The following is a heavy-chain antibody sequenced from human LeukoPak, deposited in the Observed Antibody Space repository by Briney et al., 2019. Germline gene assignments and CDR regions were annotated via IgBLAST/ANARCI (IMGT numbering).Heavy chain of an antibody. CDR2: IIPILGIA. CDR1: GGTFSSYA. J-gene: IGHJ3*02. V-gene: IGHV1-69*04. Sequence: GSSVKVSCKASGGTFSSYAISWVRQAPGQGLEWMGRIIPILGIANYAQKFQGRVTITTDTSTSTAYMELRSLRSDDTAVYYCAREAAGTGAFDIWGQGTMVTVSS. CDR3: AREAAGTGAFDI. D-gene: IGHD6-13*01.